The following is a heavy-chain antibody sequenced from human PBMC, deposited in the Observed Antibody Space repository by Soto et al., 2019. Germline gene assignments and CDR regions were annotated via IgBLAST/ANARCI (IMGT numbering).Heavy chain of an antibody. V-gene: IGHV4-39*01. Sequence: SETLSLTCSVSGVSISSRSYSWGWIRQPPGEGLEWIGTFYYSENTYYNPSLKSRVSISVDTSKNQFSLKVSSVTAADTAVYYCAKLAGYCSGNSCHGDYAMDVWGQGTTVTVS. J-gene: IGHJ6*02. CDR2: FYYSENT. D-gene: IGHD2-2*01. CDR3: AKLAGYCSGNSCHGDYAMDV. CDR1: GVSISSRSYS.